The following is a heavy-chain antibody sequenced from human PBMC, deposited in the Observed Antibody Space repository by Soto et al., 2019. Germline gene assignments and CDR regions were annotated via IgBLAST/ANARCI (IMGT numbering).Heavy chain of an antibody. V-gene: IGHV3-30*18. Sequence: GGSLRLSCAASGFTFSSYGMHWVRQAPGKGLEWVAVISYDGSNKYYADSVKGRFTNSRENSKKTLYLQMNSLRAEDTAVYYCAKDRGGYCSGGSCSLYYYYYYYMDVWGKGTTVTVSS. D-gene: IGHD2-15*01. CDR2: ISYDGSNK. CDR3: AKDRGGYCSGGSCSLYYYYYYYMDV. J-gene: IGHJ6*03. CDR1: GFTFSSYG.